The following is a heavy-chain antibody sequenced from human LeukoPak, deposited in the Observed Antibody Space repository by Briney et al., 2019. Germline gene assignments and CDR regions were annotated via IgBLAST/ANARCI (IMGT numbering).Heavy chain of an antibody. Sequence: PGGSLRLSCAASGFTFSNAWMSWVSPAPGKGLEWVGRIKSKTDGGTTDYAAPVKGRFTISRDDSKNTLYLQMNSLKTEDTAVYYCGFGELFYGMDVWGQGTTVTVSS. V-gene: IGHV3-15*01. J-gene: IGHJ6*02. CDR1: GFTFSNAW. CDR3: GFGELFYGMDV. D-gene: IGHD3-10*01. CDR2: IKSKTDGGTT.